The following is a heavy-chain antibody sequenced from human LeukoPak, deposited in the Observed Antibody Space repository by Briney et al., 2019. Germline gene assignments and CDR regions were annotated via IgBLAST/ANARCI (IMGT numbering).Heavy chain of an antibody. CDR3: ASRTEWLVGLY. J-gene: IGHJ4*02. D-gene: IGHD1-26*01. V-gene: IGHV1-46*01. CDR2: INPSSGST. CDR1: GYTFTSYY. Sequence: ASVKVSCTASGYTFTSYYMHWVRQAPGQGLEWMGIINPSSGSTSYAQKFQGRVTMTRDTSTSTVYMELSSLRSEDTAVYYCASRTEWLVGLYWGQGTLVTVSS.